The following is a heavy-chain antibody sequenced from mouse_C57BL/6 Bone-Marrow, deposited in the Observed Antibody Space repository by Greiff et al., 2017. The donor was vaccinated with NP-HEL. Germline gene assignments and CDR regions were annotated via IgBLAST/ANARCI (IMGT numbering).Heavy chain of an antibody. V-gene: IGHV1-82*01. J-gene: IGHJ3*01. CDR2: IYPGDGDT. CDR1: GYAFSSSW. D-gene: IGHD3-2*02. Sequence: VKLQESGPELVKPGASVKISCKASGYAFSSSWMNWVKQRPGKGLEWIGRIYPGDGDTNYNGKFKGKATLTADKSSSTAYMQLSSLTSEDSAVYFCARSGPHSSGFAYWGQGTLVTVSA. CDR3: ARSGPHSSGFAY.